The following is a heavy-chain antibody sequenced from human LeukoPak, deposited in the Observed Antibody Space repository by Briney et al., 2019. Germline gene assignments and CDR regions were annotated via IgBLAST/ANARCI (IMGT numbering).Heavy chain of an antibody. CDR2: ITNDGRNK. Sequence: GGSLRVSCAASGFIFSSYAMHWVRQAPGKGLEWVAVITNDGRNKYYADSVKGRFTISRDNFKNTLYLEINSLRAEDTAVYYCARPPSSSGWSAFDYWGQGTLVTVSS. D-gene: IGHD6-19*01. J-gene: IGHJ4*02. CDR3: ARPPSSSGWSAFDY. V-gene: IGHV3-30*04. CDR1: GFIFSSYA.